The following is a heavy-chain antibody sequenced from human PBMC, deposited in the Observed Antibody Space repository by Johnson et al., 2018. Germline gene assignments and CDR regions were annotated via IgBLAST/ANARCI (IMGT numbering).Heavy chain of an antibody. D-gene: IGHD6-13*01. CDR3: AREYSSSQMGSYGMDV. CDR1: GFTFSSYW. Sequence: VQLVQAGGGLVQPGGSLRLSCAASGFTFSSYWMSWVRQAPGKGLEWVANIKQDGSEKYYVDSVRGRFTISRDNAKNSLYLQMKSLRAEDTAVYYCAREYSSSQMGSYGMDVWGQGTTVTVSS. J-gene: IGHJ6*02. V-gene: IGHV3-7*01. CDR2: IKQDGSEK.